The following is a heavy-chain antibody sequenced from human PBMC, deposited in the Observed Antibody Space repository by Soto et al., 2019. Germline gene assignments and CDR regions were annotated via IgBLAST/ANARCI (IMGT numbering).Heavy chain of an antibody. Sequence: SETLSLTCTVSGGSVSSQYWSWIRQPAGKGLEWIGRIYNGGIPLIHPSLESRVALSLDTSKNQFSLTLSSVTAADTAIYYCASQDYDTSDYYFDYWGRGTLVTVS. CDR3: ASQDYDTSDYYFDY. V-gene: IGHV4-4*07. CDR1: GGSVSSQY. J-gene: IGHJ4*02. CDR2: IYNGGIP. D-gene: IGHD3-22*01.